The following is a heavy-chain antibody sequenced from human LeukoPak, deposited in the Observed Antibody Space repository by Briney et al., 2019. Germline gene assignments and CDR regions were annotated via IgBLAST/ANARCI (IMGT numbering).Heavy chain of an antibody. CDR3: ARDRVWIAGDGPPEFDY. V-gene: IGHV1-18*01. Sequence: GASVTVSCKASGYTFSRNGISWVRQAPGQGLEWMGWISAYNGNTNYAQKLQGRVTMTTDTSTSTAYMELRSLRSDDTAVYYCARDRVWIAGDGPPEFDYWGQGTLVTVSS. CDR2: ISAYNGNT. J-gene: IGHJ4*02. D-gene: IGHD5-12*01. CDR1: GYTFSRNG.